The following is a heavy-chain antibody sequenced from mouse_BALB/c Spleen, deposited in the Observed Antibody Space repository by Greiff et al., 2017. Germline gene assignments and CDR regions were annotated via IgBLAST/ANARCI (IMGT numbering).Heavy chain of an antibody. CDR1: GFNIKDTY. J-gene: IGHJ1*01. CDR3: ACTVVGDWYFDV. CDR2: IDPANGNT. D-gene: IGHD1-1*01. V-gene: IGHV14-3*02. Sequence: EVQLQQSGAELVKPGASVKLSCTASGFNIKDTYMHWVKQRPEQGLEWIGRIDPANGNTKYDPKFQGKATITADTSSNTAYLQLSSLTSEDTAVYYCACTVVGDWYFDVWGAGTTVTVSS.